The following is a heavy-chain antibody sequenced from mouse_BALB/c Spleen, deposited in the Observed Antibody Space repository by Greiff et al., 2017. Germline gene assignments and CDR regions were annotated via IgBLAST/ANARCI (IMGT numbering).Heavy chain of an antibody. CDR3: AREGYRYDEYYAMDY. CDR2: IWAGGST. CDR1: GFSLTSYG. Sequence: QVQLKESGPGLVAPSQSLSITCTVSGFSLTSYGVHWVRQPPGKGLEWLGVIWAGGSTNYNSALMSRLSIRKDNSKSQVFLKMNSLQTDDTAMYYCAREGYRYDEYYAMDYWGQGTSVTVSS. J-gene: IGHJ4*01. D-gene: IGHD2-14*01. V-gene: IGHV2-9*02.